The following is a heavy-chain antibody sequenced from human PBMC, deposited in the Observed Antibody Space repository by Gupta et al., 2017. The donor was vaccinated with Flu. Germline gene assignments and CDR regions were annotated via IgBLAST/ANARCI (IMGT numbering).Heavy chain of an antibody. V-gene: IGHV3-21*01. D-gene: IGHD6-19*01. CDR3: ARDSDSSGWDGLDDY. CDR2: ISSSSSYI. Sequence: EVQLVESGGGLVKPGGSLRLSCAASGFTFSSYSMNWVRQAPGKGLEWVSSISSSSSYIYYADSVKGRFTISRDNAKNSLYLQMNSLRAEDTAVYYCARDSDSSGWDGLDDYWGQGTLVTVSS. CDR1: GFTFSSYS. J-gene: IGHJ4*02.